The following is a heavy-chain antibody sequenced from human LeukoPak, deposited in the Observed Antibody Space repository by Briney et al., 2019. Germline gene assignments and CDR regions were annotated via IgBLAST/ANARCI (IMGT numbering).Heavy chain of an antibody. Sequence: PGGSLRLSCAASDFTFSSYAMTWLRQAPAKGLEGVSGISAGGGTTYCADSVKGRFSISRDNSKKTVYLQMNSLRAEDTAVYYCAKDSSGWSHIYMDVWGKGTTVTVSS. J-gene: IGHJ6*03. V-gene: IGHV3-23*01. CDR1: DFTFSSYA. CDR3: AKDSSGWSHIYMDV. D-gene: IGHD6-19*01. CDR2: ISAGGGTT.